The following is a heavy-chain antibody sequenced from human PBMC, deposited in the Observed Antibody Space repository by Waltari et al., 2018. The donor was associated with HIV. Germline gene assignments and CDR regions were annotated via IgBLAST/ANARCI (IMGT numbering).Heavy chain of an antibody. CDR3: ARYDIYYYYGMDV. CDR2: ISSSSTTI. CDR1: GFTFSSYS. V-gene: IGHV3-48*01. D-gene: IGHD3-9*01. J-gene: IGHJ6*02. Sequence: EVQLVESGGGLVQPGGSLRLSCAVSGFTFSSYSMNWVRQAPGKGLEWVSYISSSSTTIYYADSVKGRFTISRDNAENSLYLQMKSLRAEDTAVYYCARYDIYYYYGMDVWGQGTTVTVSS.